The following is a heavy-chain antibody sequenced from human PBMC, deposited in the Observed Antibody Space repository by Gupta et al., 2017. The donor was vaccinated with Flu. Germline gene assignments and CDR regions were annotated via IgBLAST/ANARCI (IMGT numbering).Heavy chain of an antibody. J-gene: IGHJ3*02. D-gene: IGHD3-22*01. CDR3: ARSRYYSDSSGFSYDAFDI. Sequence: GKGLEWTGDINQRGSTNYNPSLKSRGTISIDTSKNQFSLKLSSVTAADTAVYYCARSRYYSDSSGFSYDAFDIWGQGTMVTVSS. V-gene: IGHV4-34*01. CDR2: INQRGST.